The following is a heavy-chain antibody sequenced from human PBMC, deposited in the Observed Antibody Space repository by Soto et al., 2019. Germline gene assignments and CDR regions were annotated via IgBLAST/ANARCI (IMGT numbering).Heavy chain of an antibody. J-gene: IGHJ4*01. Sequence: EVELVESGGGFVKPGGSLTLSCAASGFSFKNAWMNWVRQAPGKGLEWVGRIKNKNDGGTTDYAAFVKGRCTISRDASENTLYLHMNGLKTEDTGVYFCTGLWFGEIYNYWGQGSLVTVSS. CDR3: TGLWFGEIYNY. CDR1: GFSFKNAW. CDR2: IKNKNDGGTT. D-gene: IGHD3-10*01. V-gene: IGHV3-15*07.